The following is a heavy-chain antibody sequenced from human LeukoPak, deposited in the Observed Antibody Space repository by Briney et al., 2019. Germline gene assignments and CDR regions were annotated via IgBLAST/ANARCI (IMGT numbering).Heavy chain of an antibody. J-gene: IGHJ6*03. CDR3: ARVRGAGLQYYYMDV. V-gene: IGHV3-48*01. D-gene: IGHD1-26*01. Sequence: PGGSLRLSCAASGFTFSSYSMNWVRQAPGKGLEWVSYITTRSAIYYADSVKGRFTISRDNAKDSLYLQMNSLRADDTAVYYCARVRGAGLQYYYMDVWAKGPRSPSP. CDR1: GFTFSSYS. CDR2: ITTRSAI.